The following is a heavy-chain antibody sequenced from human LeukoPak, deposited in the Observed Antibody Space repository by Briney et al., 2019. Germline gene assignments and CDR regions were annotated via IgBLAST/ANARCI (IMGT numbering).Heavy chain of an antibody. CDR2: INHSGST. CDR3: AITTVTKNFDY. Sequence: SETLSLTCAVYGESFKDYYWNWIRQPPGKGLEWIGEINHSGSTNYNPSLKSRVTISVDTSKNQFSLKLSSVTAADTAVYYCAITTVTKNFDYWGQGTLVTVSS. J-gene: IGHJ4*02. D-gene: IGHD4-17*01. V-gene: IGHV4-34*01. CDR1: GESFKDYY.